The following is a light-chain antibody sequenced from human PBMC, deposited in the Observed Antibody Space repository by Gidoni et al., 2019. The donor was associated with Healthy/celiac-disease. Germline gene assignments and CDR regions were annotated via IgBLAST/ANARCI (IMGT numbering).Light chain of an antibody. CDR3: QQYNNWPPYT. CDR1: HSVSST. CDR2: GAS. V-gene: IGKV3-15*01. Sequence: EIVMTQSPATLSVSPGERVTLSCRASHSVSSTLAWYQQKPGQAPRLLIYGASTRASGVPARFSGSGSGTEFTLTISSLQSEDFAVYYCQQYNNWPPYTFGQGTKLEIK. J-gene: IGKJ2*01.